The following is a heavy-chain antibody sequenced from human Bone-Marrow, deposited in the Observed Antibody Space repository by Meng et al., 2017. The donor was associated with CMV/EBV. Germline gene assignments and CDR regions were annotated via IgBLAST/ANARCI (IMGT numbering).Heavy chain of an antibody. CDR3: AKTRRYSSGGLDS. Sequence: SETLSLTCTVSGGSVSSASYYWTWIRQPPGKGLEWIGYIYYSGNTNYNPSLKSRVTISVDTSKNQFSLKLSSVTAADTAVYYCAKTRRYSSGGLDSWGQGTLVTVSS. J-gene: IGHJ4*02. D-gene: IGHD6-19*01. V-gene: IGHV4-61*01. CDR2: IYYSGNT. CDR1: GGSVSSASYY.